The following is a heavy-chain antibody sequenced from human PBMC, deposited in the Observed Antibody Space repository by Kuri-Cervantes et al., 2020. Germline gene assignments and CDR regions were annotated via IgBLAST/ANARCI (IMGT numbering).Heavy chain of an antibody. Sequence: SETLSLTCAVYGGSFSGYYWSWIRQPPGKGLEWIGYIYYSGSTNYNPSLKSRVTISVDTSKNQFSLKLSSVTAADTAVYYCARGPMITFGGVIANWGQGTLVTVSS. D-gene: IGHD3-16*02. CDR3: ARGPMITFGGVIAN. CDR1: GGSFSGYY. CDR2: IYYSGST. J-gene: IGHJ4*02. V-gene: IGHV4-59*01.